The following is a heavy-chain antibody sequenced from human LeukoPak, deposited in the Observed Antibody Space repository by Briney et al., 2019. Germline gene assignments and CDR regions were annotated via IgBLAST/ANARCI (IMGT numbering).Heavy chain of an antibody. D-gene: IGHD2-2*02. CDR1: GFNFNNYA. Sequence: PGGSLRLSCAASGFNFNNYAMSWVRQAPGKGLEWVSHIVASSGATFYADSVKGRFTISRDHSKNTLYLQMNSLRAEDTAVYYCARGAAAISVSYWGQGTLVTVSS. V-gene: IGHV3-23*01. CDR2: IVASSGAT. J-gene: IGHJ4*02. CDR3: ARGAAAISVSY.